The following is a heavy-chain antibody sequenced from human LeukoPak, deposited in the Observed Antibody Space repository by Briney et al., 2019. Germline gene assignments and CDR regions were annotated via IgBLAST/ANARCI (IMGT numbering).Heavy chain of an antibody. CDR1: GYSFTSYW. Sequence: AGESLKISCKGSGYSFTSYWIGWVRQMPRKGLEWMGIIYPGDSDTRYSPSFQGQVTISADKSISTAYLQWSSLKASDTAMYYCARRSTGTTHYYYAMDVWGQGTTVTVSS. CDR3: ARRSTGTTHYYYAMDV. CDR2: IYPGDSDT. D-gene: IGHD1-1*01. V-gene: IGHV5-51*01. J-gene: IGHJ6*02.